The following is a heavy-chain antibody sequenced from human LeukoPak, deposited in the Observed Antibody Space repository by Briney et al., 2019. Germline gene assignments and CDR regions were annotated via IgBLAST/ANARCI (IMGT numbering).Heavy chain of an antibody. CDR2: IRYDGSNK. CDR1: GFTFSSYG. V-gene: IGHV3-30*02. CDR3: AKDGTDYCSGGSCYVDY. D-gene: IGHD2-15*01. Sequence: PGGSLRLSCAASGFTFSSYGMHWVRQAPGKGLEWVAFIRYDGSNKYYADSVKGRFTISRDNSKNTLYLQMNSLRAEDTAVYYCAKDGTDYCSGGSCYVDYWGQGTLVTVSS. J-gene: IGHJ4*02.